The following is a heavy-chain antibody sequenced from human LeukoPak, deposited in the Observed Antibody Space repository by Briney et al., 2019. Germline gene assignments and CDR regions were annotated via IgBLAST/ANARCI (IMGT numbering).Heavy chain of an antibody. D-gene: IGHD2-2*01. V-gene: IGHV1-3*01. CDR1: GYTFTSYA. J-gene: IGHJ4*02. CDR2: INAGNGNT. Sequence: ASVKVSCKASGYTFTSYATHWVRQAPGQSLEWMGWINAGNGNTKYSQKFQGRVTITRDTSASTAYMELSSLRSEDTAVYYCARVPPYCSSTSCYGGGPFDYWGQGTLVTVSS. CDR3: ARVPPYCSSTSCYGGGPFDY.